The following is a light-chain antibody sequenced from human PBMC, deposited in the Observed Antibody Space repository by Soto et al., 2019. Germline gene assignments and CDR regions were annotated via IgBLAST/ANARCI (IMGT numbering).Light chain of an antibody. CDR3: QTWGRGIVV. CDR1: SGHSSYA. CDR2: LNSDGSH. J-gene: IGLJ2*01. V-gene: IGLV4-69*02. Sequence: QSVLTQSPSASASLGASVNVTYTLTSGHSSYAIAWHQQQPEKGPRFLMRLNSDGSHSKGDGIPDRFSGSSSGAERYLIISSLQSEDEADYYCQTWGRGIVVFGGGTKLTVL.